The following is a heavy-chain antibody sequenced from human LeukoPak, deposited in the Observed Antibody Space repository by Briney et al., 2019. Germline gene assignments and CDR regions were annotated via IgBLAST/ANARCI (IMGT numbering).Heavy chain of an antibody. V-gene: IGHV1-8*03. D-gene: IGHD4-11*01. CDR1: GYTFTIYD. J-gene: IGHJ5*02. Sequence: ASVKVSCKASGYTFTIYDNNRVRQATGQGLEWIGWIKPNSGNTGYAQKFQGRVTITRNTSISTAYMELSSLRSEDTAVYYCARGLLSFMRSDYSNYWDNWFDPWGQGTRVTVSS. CDR2: IKPNSGNT. CDR3: ARGLLSFMRSDYSNYWDNWFDP.